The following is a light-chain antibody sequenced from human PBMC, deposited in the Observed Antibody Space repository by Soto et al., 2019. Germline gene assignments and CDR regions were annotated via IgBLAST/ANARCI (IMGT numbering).Light chain of an antibody. CDR2: GAS. J-gene: IGKJ1*01. CDR1: QSVSSN. V-gene: IGKV3-15*01. CDR3: PQSTNWPGT. Sequence: IAITQDPAALSVSAGERATVSCRASQSVSSNLAWYQQKPGQAPRLLIYGASTRATGIPARFSGSGSGTEFTLTISSLHSEHIAVHPCPQSTNWPGTLGQGTKVDI.